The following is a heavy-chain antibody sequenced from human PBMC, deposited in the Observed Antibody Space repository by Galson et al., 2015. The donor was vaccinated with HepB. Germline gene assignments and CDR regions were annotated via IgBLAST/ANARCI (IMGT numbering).Heavy chain of an antibody. V-gene: IGHV3-23*01. Sequence: SLRLSCAASGFTFSTYAMSWVRQAPGKGLEWVSVIGGSGGSTYYADSVKGRFTISRDNSQNTLYLQMHSLRAEDTAVYYCAKDLRFSCSTTSCYTWDYWGRGTLVTVSS. J-gene: IGHJ4*02. D-gene: IGHD2-2*02. CDR2: IGGSGGST. CDR1: GFTFSTYA. CDR3: AKDLRFSCSTTSCYTWDY.